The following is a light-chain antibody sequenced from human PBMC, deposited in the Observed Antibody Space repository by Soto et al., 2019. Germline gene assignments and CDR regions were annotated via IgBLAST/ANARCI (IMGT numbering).Light chain of an antibody. V-gene: IGLV3-21*02. CDR1: SIGTKS. Sequence: SSELTQPPSVSVAPGQTASIACGGDSIGTKSVNWYQQRPGQAPVVVVYDDSDRPTGIPERFSGSNSGNTATLTISRVEAGDEADYYCQVWNGRSFQGVFGPGTKATVL. J-gene: IGLJ1*01. CDR3: QVWNGRSFQGV. CDR2: DDS.